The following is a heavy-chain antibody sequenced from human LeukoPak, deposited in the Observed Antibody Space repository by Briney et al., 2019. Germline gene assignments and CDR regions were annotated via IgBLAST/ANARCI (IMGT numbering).Heavy chain of an antibody. CDR1: GGSISSYY. V-gene: IGHV4-4*07. D-gene: IGHD3-22*01. J-gene: IGHJ4*02. CDR3: ARHGYYDSSGYYGFDY. CDR2: IYTSGST. Sequence: PSETLSLTCTVSGGSISSYYWSWIRQPARKGLEWIGRIYTSGSTNYNPSLKSRVTISVDTSKNQFSLKLSSVTAADTAVYYCARHGYYDSSGYYGFDYWGQGTLVTVSS.